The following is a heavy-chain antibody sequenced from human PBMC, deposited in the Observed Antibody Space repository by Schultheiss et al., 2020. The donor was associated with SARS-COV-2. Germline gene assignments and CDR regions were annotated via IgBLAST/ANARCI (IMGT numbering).Heavy chain of an antibody. Sequence: GESLKISCAASGFTFSSYSMNWVRQAPGKGLEWVSSISSSSSYIYYADSVKGRFTISRDNAKNSLYLQMNSLRAEDTAVYYCARDTTRMITSPYYFDYWGQGTLVTVSS. CDR1: GFTFSSYS. V-gene: IGHV3-21*01. CDR2: ISSSSSYI. D-gene: IGHD3-16*01. J-gene: IGHJ4*02. CDR3: ARDTTRMITSPYYFDY.